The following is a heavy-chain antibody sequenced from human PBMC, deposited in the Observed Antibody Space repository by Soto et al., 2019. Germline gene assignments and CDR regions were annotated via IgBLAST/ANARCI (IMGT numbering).Heavy chain of an antibody. CDR2: IIPIFGTA. CDR3: ASASRGYYYPLDY. D-gene: IGHD3-22*01. J-gene: IGHJ4*02. Sequence: QVQLVQSGAEVKKPGSSVKVSCKASGGTFSSYAISWVRQAPGQGLEWMGGIIPIFGTANYAQKFQGRVTITADKSTSTGYMGLSSLGTEDTAVYYFASASRGYYYPLDYWGQGTLVTVSS. V-gene: IGHV1-69*06. CDR1: GGTFSSYA.